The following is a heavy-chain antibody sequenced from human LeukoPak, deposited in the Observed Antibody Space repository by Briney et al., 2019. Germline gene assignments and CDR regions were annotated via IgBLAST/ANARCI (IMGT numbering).Heavy chain of an antibody. CDR3: ATDPRYFGV. Sequence: GASVKVSCKASGGTFSTYAINWVRQAPGQGLEWMGRISPILGVANYAQKIQGRVTITADKSTTTAYMELSSLRSEDTAVYYCATDPRYFGVWGQGTLVTVSS. CDR2: ISPILGVA. V-gene: IGHV1-69*04. D-gene: IGHD4-17*01. J-gene: IGHJ4*02. CDR1: GGTFSTYA.